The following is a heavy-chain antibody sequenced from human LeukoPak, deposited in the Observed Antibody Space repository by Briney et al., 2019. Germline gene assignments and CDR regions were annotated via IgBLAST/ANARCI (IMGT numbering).Heavy chain of an antibody. V-gene: IGHV1-69*13. CDR1: GGTFSSYA. CDR3: AGTYYYGSGSYLGDAFDI. Sequence: SVKVSCKASGGTFSSYAISWVRQAPGQELEWMGGIIPIFGTANYAQKFQGRVTITADESTSTAYMELSSLRSEDTAVYYCAGTYYYGSGSYLGDAFDIWGQGTMVTVSS. D-gene: IGHD3-10*01. J-gene: IGHJ3*02. CDR2: IIPIFGTA.